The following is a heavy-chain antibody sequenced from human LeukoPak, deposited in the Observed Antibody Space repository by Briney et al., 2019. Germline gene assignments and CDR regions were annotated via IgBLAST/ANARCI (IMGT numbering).Heavy chain of an antibody. CDR2: ISSSSSYI. J-gene: IGHJ4*02. CDR1: GFTFSSYS. D-gene: IGHD1-26*01. V-gene: IGHV3-21*01. CDR3: ARLVGATKTRFDY. Sequence: GGSLRLSCAASGFTFSSYSMNWVRQAPGKGLEWVSSISSSSSYIYYADSVKGRFTISRDNAKNSLYLQMNSLRAEDTAAYYCARLVGATKTRFDYWGQGTLVTVSS.